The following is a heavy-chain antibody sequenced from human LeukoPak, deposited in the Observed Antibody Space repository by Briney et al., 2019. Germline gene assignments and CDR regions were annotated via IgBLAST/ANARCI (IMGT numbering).Heavy chain of an antibody. V-gene: IGHV1-69*04. J-gene: IGHJ4*02. D-gene: IGHD3-10*01. CDR3: ASPGGKGPLDY. CDR1: GGTFRSYA. Sequence: ASVKVSCKASGGTFRSYAISWGRQAPGQGLEWVGRIIPILGIANYAQKFQGRVTITADKSTSTAYMELSSLRSEDTAVYYCASPGGKGPLDYWGQGTLVTVSS. CDR2: IIPILGIA.